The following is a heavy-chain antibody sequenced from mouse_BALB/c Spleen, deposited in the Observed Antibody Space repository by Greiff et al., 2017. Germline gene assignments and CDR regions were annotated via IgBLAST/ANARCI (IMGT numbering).Heavy chain of an antibody. V-gene: IGHV7-3*02. CDR1: GFTFTDYY. CDR2: IRNKANGYTT. D-gene: IGHD2-14*01. CDR3: ARYEYDERFAY. Sequence: DVMLVESGGGLVQPGGSLRLSCATSGFTFTDYYMSWVRQPPGRALEWLGFIRNKANGYTTEYSASVKGRFTISRDNSQSLLYLQMNTLRAEDSATYYCARYEYDERFAYWGQGTLVTVSA. J-gene: IGHJ3*01.